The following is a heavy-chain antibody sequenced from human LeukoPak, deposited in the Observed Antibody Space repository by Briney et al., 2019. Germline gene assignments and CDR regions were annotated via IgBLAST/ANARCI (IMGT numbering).Heavy chain of an antibody. CDR2: ISGSGGSS. CDR1: GFTYRRYI. J-gene: IGHJ4*02. Sequence: QAGGSLRLSCVASGFTYRRYIMNWVRQAPGKGLEWVAGISGSGGSSYYADSVKGRFTISRDTSKNTVYLQMNSLKVDDTAVYYCAKDLTIFESWGQGTLVSVSS. D-gene: IGHD3-9*01. CDR3: AKDLTIFES. V-gene: IGHV3-23*01.